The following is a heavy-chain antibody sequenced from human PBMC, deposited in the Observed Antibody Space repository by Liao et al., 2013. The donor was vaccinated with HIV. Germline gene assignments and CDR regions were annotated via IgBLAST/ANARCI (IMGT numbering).Heavy chain of an antibody. CDR2: IYYSGST. J-gene: IGHJ4*02. V-gene: IGHV4-39*07. CDR1: GGSISSSSYY. D-gene: IGHD2-2*01. CDR3: ARGIRTIVVVPAATFDY. Sequence: QLQLQESGPGLVKPSETLSLTCTVSGGSISSSSYYWGWIRQPPGKGLEWIGSIYYSGSTYYNPSLKSRVTISVDTSKNQFSLKLSSVTAADTAVYYCARGIRTIVVVPAATFDYWGQGTLVTVSS.